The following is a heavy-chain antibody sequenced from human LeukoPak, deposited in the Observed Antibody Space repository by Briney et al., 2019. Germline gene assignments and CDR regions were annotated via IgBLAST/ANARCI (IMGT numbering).Heavy chain of an antibody. Sequence: SGTLSLTCTVSGGSISGYYWSWIRQPAGKGLEWIGRIYSSGSTNYNPSLESRLTMSLDTSKNQISLRLSSVTAADTAVYYCARKDGDFWGQGTLVTVSS. V-gene: IGHV4-4*07. CDR3: ARKDGDF. J-gene: IGHJ4*02. CDR1: GGSISGYY. CDR2: IYSSGST.